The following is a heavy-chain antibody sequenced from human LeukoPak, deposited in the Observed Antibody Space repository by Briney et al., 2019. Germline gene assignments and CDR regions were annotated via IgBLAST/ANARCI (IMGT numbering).Heavy chain of an antibody. D-gene: IGHD3-22*01. CDR1: GYTFTSYY. V-gene: IGHV1-46*01. Sequence: ASVKVSCTASGYTFTSYYIHWVRQAPGQGLEWMGIINPAGGSTTYARKFQGSRLTLTRDTSTSTVYMELSSLRSEDTAVYYCARGRGVHDSHTYDYFDYWGQASLVTVSS. J-gene: IGHJ4*02. CDR3: ARGRGVHDSHTYDYFDY. CDR2: INPAGGST.